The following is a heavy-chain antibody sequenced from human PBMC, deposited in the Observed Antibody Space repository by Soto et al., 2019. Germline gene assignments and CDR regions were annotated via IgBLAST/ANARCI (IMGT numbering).Heavy chain of an antibody. CDR3: ARASPLMYYDILTGSDYYYYMEV. J-gene: IGHJ6*03. D-gene: IGHD3-9*01. CDR2: IIPILGIA. V-gene: IGHV1-69*02. Sequence: SVKVSCKASGGTFSSYTLSWVRHAPGQGLEWMGRIIPILGIANYAQKFQGRVTITADKSTSTAYMELSSLRSEDTAVYYCARASPLMYYDILTGSDYYYYMEVWGKGTTVTVSS. CDR1: GGTFSSYT.